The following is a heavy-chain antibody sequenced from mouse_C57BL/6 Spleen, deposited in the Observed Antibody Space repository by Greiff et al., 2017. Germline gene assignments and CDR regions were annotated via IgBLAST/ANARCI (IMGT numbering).Heavy chain of an antibody. CDR2: IYPNNGGT. Sequence: VQLQQSGPELVKPGASVKIPCKASGYTFTDYNMDWVKQSHGKSLEWIGDIYPNNGGTIYNQKFKGKATLTVDKSSSTAYMELRSLTSEDTAVYYCARSEDSYIFDYWGQGTTLTVSS. V-gene: IGHV1-18*01. J-gene: IGHJ2*01. CDR1: GYTFTDYN. D-gene: IGHD2-12*01. CDR3: ARSEDSYIFDY.